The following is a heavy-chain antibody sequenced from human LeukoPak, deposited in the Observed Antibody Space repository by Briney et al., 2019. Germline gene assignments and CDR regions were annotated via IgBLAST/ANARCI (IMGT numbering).Heavy chain of an antibody. Sequence: ASVTVSFKASGYTFTSYDINWVRQAPGQGLEWMGWMNPNSGNTGYAQKFQGRVTMTRNTSISTAYMELSSLRSEDTAVYYCARGGGRSSSSGKLDYWGQGTLVTVSS. V-gene: IGHV1-8*01. CDR1: GYTFTSYD. D-gene: IGHD6-6*01. CDR2: MNPNSGNT. CDR3: ARGGGRSSSSGKLDY. J-gene: IGHJ4*02.